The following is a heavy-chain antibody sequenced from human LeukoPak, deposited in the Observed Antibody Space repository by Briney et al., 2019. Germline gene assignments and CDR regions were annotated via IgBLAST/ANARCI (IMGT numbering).Heavy chain of an antibody. J-gene: IGHJ5*02. CDR2: IIPILGIA. CDR3: ARDKSGSGSSDVNWFDP. CDR1: GYTFTSYG. V-gene: IGHV1-69*04. D-gene: IGHD2-15*01. Sequence: SVKVSCKASGYTFTSYGISWVRQAPGQGLEWMGRIIPILGIANYAQKFQGRVTITADKSTSTAYMELSSLRSEDTAVYYCARDKSGSGSSDVNWFDPWGQGTLVTVSS.